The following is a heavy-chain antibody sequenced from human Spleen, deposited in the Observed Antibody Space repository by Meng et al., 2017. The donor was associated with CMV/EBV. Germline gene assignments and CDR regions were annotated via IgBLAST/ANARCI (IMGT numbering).Heavy chain of an antibody. D-gene: IGHD6-13*01. CDR1: GFTFDDYG. CDR2: INWNGGST. CDR3: ARGLRAAAKYYYYGMDV. V-gene: IGHV3-20*04. J-gene: IGHJ6*02. Sequence: LSLTCAASGFTFDDYGMSWVRQAPGKGLEWVSGINWNGGSTGYADSVKGRFTISRDNARNSLYLQMNSLRAEDTAFYYCARGLRAAAKYYYYGMDVWGQGTTVTVSS.